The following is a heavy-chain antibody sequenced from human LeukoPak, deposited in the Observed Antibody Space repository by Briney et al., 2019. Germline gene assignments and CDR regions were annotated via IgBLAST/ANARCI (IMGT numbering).Heavy chain of an antibody. CDR3: AELGITMIGGV. J-gene: IGHJ6*04. V-gene: IGHV3-21*01. CDR1: GFTFNNYN. CDR2: ITSSGTYI. D-gene: IGHD3-10*02. Sequence: GGSLRLSCATSGFTFNNYNMNWVRQAPGRALEWVSSITSSGTYIFYADSVKGRFTISRDNAKNSLYLQMNSLRAEDTAVYYCAELGITMIGGVWGKGTTVTISS.